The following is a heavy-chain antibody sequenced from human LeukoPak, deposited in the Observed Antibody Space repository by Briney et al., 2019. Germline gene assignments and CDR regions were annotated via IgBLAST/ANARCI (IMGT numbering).Heavy chain of an antibody. J-gene: IGHJ4*02. D-gene: IGHD5-18*01. CDR2: INHSGST. Sequence: SETLSLTCAVYGGSFSGYYWSWIRQPPGKGLEWIGEINHSGSTNYNPSLKSRVTISVDTSKNQFSLKLSSVTAADTAVYYCARRGYSYGQPTNKWGQGALVTVSS. CDR3: ARRGYSYGQPTNK. V-gene: IGHV4-34*01. CDR1: GGSFSGYY.